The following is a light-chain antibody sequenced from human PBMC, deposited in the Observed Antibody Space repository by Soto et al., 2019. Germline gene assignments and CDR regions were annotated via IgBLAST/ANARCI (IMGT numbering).Light chain of an antibody. J-gene: IGKJ4*01. V-gene: IGKV1-39*01. CDR3: QQTYSTPRT. CDR2: GTS. Sequence: DIQMTQSPSSLSASVGDRVTITCRASQSITTYLNWYQQKPGKAPKLLIYGTSSLQTGVPSRFSGSGSGTDFTLTISSLQPEDFETYYCQQTYSTPRTFSGGTKVDIK. CDR1: QSITTY.